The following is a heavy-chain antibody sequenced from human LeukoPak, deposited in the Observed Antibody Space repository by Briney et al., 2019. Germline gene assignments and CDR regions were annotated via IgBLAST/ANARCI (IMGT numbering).Heavy chain of an antibody. CDR1: GFTFSSYE. CDR2: ISSSGSTI. Sequence: GGSLRLSCAASGFTFSSYEMNWVRQAPGKGLEWVTYISSSGSTIYYADSVKGRFTISRDNAKNSLSLQMNSLRAEDTAVYYCAIGGLYDYVWGSYRYKSAFDIWGQGTMVTVSS. V-gene: IGHV3-48*03. CDR3: AIGGLYDYVWGSYRYKSAFDI. D-gene: IGHD3-16*02. J-gene: IGHJ3*02.